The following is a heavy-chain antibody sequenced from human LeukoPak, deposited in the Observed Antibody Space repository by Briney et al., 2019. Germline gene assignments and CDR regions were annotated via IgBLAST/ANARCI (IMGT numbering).Heavy chain of an antibody. J-gene: IGHJ6*02. CDR1: GGSFSGYY. CDR3: APIGSGRRHYYYYGMDV. Sequence: SETLSLTCAVYGGSFSGYYWSWIRQPPGKGLEWIGSIYYSGSTYYNPSLKSRVTISVDTSKNQFSLKLRSVTAADTAVYYCAPIGSGRRHYYYYGMDVWGQGTTVTVSS. CDR2: IYYSGST. D-gene: IGHD3-10*01. V-gene: IGHV4-34*01.